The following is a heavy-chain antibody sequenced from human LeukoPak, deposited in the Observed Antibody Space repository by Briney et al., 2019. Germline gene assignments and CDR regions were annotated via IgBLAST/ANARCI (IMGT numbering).Heavy chain of an antibody. CDR2: INTNTGNP. D-gene: IGHD3-10*01. J-gene: IGHJ4*02. CDR1: XNTFTXXX. Sequence: KVXCXXSXNTFTXXXMNWVRQAPGQGLEWMGWINTNTGNPTYAQGFTGRFVFSLDTSVSTAYLQISSLKAEDTAVYYCARDDSYYGSGSSRYWGQGTLVTVSS. CDR3: ARDDSYYGSGSSRY. V-gene: IGHV7-4-1*02.